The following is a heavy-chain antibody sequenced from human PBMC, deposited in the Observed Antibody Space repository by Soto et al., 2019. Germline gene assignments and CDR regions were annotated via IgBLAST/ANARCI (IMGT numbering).Heavy chain of an antibody. V-gene: IGHV3-30-3*01. CDR3: ARVPSSSARAHFDY. CDR2: ISYDGSNK. D-gene: IGHD1-26*01. J-gene: IGHJ4*02. Sequence: QVQLVESGGGVVQHGRXLRLXXXXXGXXFSSYAMHWVRQAPGKGLEWVAVISYDGSNKYYADSVKGRFTISRDNSKNTLYLQMNSLRAEDTAVYYCARVPSSSARAHFDYWGQGTLVTVSS. CDR1: GXXFSSYA.